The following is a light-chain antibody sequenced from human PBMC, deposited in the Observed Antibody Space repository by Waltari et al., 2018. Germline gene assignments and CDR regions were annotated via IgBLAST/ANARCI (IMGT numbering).Light chain of an antibody. CDR3: QQYDGEVVT. CDR1: QIVTSSP. J-gene: IGKJ4*01. CDR2: GTS. V-gene: IGKV3-20*01. Sequence: EIVFTQSPGTLSLSPAPRPTLYCRGSQIVTSSPLSWYQQKLGQAPRLLIYGTSSRATGTPDRFSGSGSGTDFTLTISRLEPEDVAVYYCQQYDGEVVTFGGGTKVEI.